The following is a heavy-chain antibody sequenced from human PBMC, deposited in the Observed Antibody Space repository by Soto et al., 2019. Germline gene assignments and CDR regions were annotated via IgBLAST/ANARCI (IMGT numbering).Heavy chain of an antibody. V-gene: IGHV4-4*02. CDR1: GCSISSSNW. J-gene: IGHJ6*02. CDR3: ARGPTSYYYYYGMDV. Sequence: XETLSLTCAVSGCSISSSNWWSWVRQPPGKGLEWIGEIYHSGSTNYDPSLKSRVTISVDKSKNQFSLKLSSVTAADTAVYYCARGPTSYYYYYGMDVWGQGTTVTVSS. D-gene: IGHD1-1*01. CDR2: IYHSGST.